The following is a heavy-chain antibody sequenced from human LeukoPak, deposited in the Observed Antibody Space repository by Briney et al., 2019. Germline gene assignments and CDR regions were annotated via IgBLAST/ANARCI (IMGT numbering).Heavy chain of an antibody. CDR1: GFTFSDYY. Sequence: GGSLRLSCAASGFTFSDYYMSWIRQAPGKGLEWVSYISSSGSTIYYADSVKGRFTISRDNAKNSLYLQMNSLRAEDTAVYYCARDVGGRFLEWYLSYYMDVWGKGTTVTVSS. CDR2: ISSSGSTI. CDR3: ARDVGGRFLEWYLSYYMDV. J-gene: IGHJ6*03. D-gene: IGHD3-3*01. V-gene: IGHV3-11*04.